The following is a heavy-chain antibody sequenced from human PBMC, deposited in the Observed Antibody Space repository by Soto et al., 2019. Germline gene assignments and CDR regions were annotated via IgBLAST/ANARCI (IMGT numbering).Heavy chain of an antibody. CDR2: MYNSGST. D-gene: IGHD3-10*01. V-gene: IGHV4-4*08. CDR1: GGSISSYY. CDR3: ANMGYHYGSGSYPLDY. Sequence: QVQLQESGPGLVKPSETLSLTCTVSGGSISSYYWTWIRQPPGKGLEWIGFMYNSGSTHYNPSLKSRVTISLDTSKNQFSLNLRSVTAADTAVYYCANMGYHYGSGSYPLDYWGQGTLVTVSS. J-gene: IGHJ4*02.